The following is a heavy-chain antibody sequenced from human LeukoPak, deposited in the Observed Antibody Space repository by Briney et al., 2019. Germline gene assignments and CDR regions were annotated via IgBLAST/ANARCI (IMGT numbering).Heavy chain of an antibody. CDR1: GGSISSYY. J-gene: IGHJ4*02. D-gene: IGHD2-2*02. CDR2: IYYSGST. V-gene: IGHV4-59*01. CDR3: ASAVRESRYCSSTSCHTALDY. Sequence: PSETLSLTCTVSGGSISSYYWSWIRQPPGKGLKWIGYIYYSGSTNYNPSLKSRVTISVDTSKNQFSLKLSSVTAADTAVYYCASAVRESRYCSSTSCHTALDYWGQGTLVTVSS.